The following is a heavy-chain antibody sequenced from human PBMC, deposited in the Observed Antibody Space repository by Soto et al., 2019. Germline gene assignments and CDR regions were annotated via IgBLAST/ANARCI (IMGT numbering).Heavy chain of an antibody. D-gene: IGHD3-3*01. CDR1: GFTFSSYG. CDR3: AKDVLRFLEWLAFYGMDV. CDR2: ISYDGSNK. J-gene: IGHJ6*02. V-gene: IGHV3-30*18. Sequence: VGSQRLSCAASGFTFSSYGMHWVRQDPGKGLEWVAVISYDGSNKYYADSVKGRFTISRDNSKNTLYLQMNSLRAEDTAVYYCAKDVLRFLEWLAFYGMDVWGQGTTVTVSS.